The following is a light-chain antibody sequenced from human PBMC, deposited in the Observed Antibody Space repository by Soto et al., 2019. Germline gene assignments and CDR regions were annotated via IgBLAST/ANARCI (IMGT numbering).Light chain of an antibody. CDR3: ATWDSSLSAGV. Sequence: QSVLTQPPSVSAAPGQTVTISCSGGTSNIGNNYVSWYQHLPGTAPTLLIYDNHRRPSGIPDRFSASKSGTSATLGITGLQTGDEADYYCATWDSSLSAGVFGGGTKLTVL. V-gene: IGLV1-51*01. CDR2: DNH. CDR1: TSNIGNNY. J-gene: IGLJ2*01.